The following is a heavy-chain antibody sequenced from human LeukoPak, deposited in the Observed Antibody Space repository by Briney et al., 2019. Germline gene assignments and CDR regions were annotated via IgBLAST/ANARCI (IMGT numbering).Heavy chain of an antibody. CDR3: AKDINSVGATYFDY. Sequence: GGSLRLSCAASGFTVSSNYMSWVRQAPGKGLEWVAFIRYDGSNKYYADSVKGRFTISRDNSKNTLYLQMNSLRAEDTAVYYCAKDINSVGATYFDYWGQGTLVTVSS. D-gene: IGHD1-26*01. CDR2: IRYDGSNK. J-gene: IGHJ4*02. CDR1: GFTVSSNY. V-gene: IGHV3-30*02.